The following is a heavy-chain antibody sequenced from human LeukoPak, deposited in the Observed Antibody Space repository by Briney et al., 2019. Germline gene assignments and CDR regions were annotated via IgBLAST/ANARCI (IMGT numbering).Heavy chain of an antibody. CDR3: ARPPSRGYSSSFEY. D-gene: IGHD2-2*03. V-gene: IGHV5-51*01. J-gene: IGHJ4*02. CDR2: IYPDESNI. CDR1: GYSFPTYW. Sequence: KPGESLKISCKGSGYSFPTYWITWVRQMPGKGLEWMGIIYPDESNIRYGPSFQGQVTISADKSISTAYLQWSSLKASDTAMYYCARPPSRGYSSSFEYWGQGTLVTVSS.